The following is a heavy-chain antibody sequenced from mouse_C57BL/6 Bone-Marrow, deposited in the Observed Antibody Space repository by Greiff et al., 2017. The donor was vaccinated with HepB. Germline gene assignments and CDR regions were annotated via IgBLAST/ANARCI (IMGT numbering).Heavy chain of an antibody. Sequence: QVHVKQPGTELVKPGASVKLSCKASGYTFTSYWMHWVKQRPGQGLEWIGNINPSNGGTNYNEKFKSKATLTVDKSSSTAYMQLSSLTSEDSAVYYCASRDYYGSSHYFDYWGQGTTLTVSS. CDR3: ASRDYYGSSHYFDY. D-gene: IGHD1-1*01. CDR1: GYTFTSYW. V-gene: IGHV1-53*01. CDR2: INPSNGGT. J-gene: IGHJ2*01.